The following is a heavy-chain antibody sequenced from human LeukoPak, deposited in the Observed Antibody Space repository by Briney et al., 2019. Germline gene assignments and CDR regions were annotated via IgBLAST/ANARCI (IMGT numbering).Heavy chain of an antibody. V-gene: IGHV3-30*03. J-gene: IGHJ4*02. CDR2: ISYDGGNI. CDR3: ASANPPAQNFDY. Sequence: GGSLRLSCAASGFTFSNFGMHWVRQAPGKGLEWVAVISYDGGNIYYVDSVKGRFTISRDNSKNTLYLQMNSLRGEDTAVYYCASANPPAQNFDYWGQGTLVTVSS. CDR1: GFTFSNFG.